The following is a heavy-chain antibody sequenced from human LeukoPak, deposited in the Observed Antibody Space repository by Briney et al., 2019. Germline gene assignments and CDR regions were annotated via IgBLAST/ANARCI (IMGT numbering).Heavy chain of an antibody. Sequence: GGSLRLSCAASGFTFSSYAMHWVRQAPGKGLEWVAVIWYDGSNKYYADSVKGRFTISRDNSENTLYLQMNSLRAEDTAVYYCARDLYSSGYYYGPFDYWGQGTLVTVSS. CDR3: ARDLYSSGYYYGPFDY. J-gene: IGHJ4*02. CDR2: IWYDGSNK. V-gene: IGHV3-33*08. CDR1: GFTFSSYA. D-gene: IGHD3-22*01.